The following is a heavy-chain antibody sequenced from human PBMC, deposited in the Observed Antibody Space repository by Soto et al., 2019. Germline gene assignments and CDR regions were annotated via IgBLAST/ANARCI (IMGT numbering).Heavy chain of an antibody. CDR1: GFTFSAYG. V-gene: IGHV3-33*01. CDR2: IWYDGSNK. Sequence: QVRVVESGGGVVQPGRSLRLSCAASGFTFSAYGMHWVRQAPGKGLEWVAVIWYDGSNKYYADSVKGRFTISRDNSKNTLYLQMNSLRAEDTAVYYCASPGCGGDCPDAFEMWGQGTMVAVSS. J-gene: IGHJ3*02. CDR3: ASPGCGGDCPDAFEM. D-gene: IGHD2-21*02.